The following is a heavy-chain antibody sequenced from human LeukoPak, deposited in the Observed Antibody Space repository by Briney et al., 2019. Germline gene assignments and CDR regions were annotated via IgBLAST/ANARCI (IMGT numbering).Heavy chain of an antibody. CDR3: ARGRHYSYGFAY. V-gene: IGHV3-7*01. Sequence: GGSLRLSCAASGFTFSDYWMSWMRQAPGKGLEWVANIKYDGNEKYYVDSVKGRFTISRDNAKNSLYLQMNSLRAEDTAVYYCARGRHYSYGFAYWGQGALVTVSS. CDR1: GFTFSDYW. J-gene: IGHJ4*02. CDR2: IKYDGNEK. D-gene: IGHD5-18*01.